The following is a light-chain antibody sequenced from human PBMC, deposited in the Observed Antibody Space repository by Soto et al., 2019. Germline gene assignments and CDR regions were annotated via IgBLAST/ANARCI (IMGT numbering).Light chain of an antibody. CDR1: SGDVGGYGY. Sequence: QSALTQPPSASGSPGQSVTISCTGTSGDVGGYGYVSWYQQHPGKAPKLMIYEVSKRPSGVPDRFSGSKSGNTASLTVSGLQAEDEADYYCISYAGSDNFVFGSGTKLTVL. J-gene: IGLJ1*01. CDR2: EVS. CDR3: ISYAGSDNFV. V-gene: IGLV2-8*01.